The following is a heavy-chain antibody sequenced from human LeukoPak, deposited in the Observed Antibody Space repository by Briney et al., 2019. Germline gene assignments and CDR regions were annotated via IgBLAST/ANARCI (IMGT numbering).Heavy chain of an antibody. Sequence: SETLSLTCTVSGGSISSSSYYWGWIRQPPGKGLEWIGSIYYSGSTYYNPSLKSRVTISVDTSKNQFSLKLSSVTAADTAVYYCATGTDTAMATFDYWGQGTLVTVSS. CDR1: GGSISSSSYY. D-gene: IGHD5-18*01. CDR3: ATGTDTAMATFDY. CDR2: IYYSGST. V-gene: IGHV4-39*07. J-gene: IGHJ4*02.